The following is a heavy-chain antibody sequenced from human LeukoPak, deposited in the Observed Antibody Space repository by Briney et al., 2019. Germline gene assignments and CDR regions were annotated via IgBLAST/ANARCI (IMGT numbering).Heavy chain of an antibody. Sequence: PGGSLRLSCAASGFTFTNYNMNWVRQAPGKGLEWVSSISGTNSYIYYADSVKGRFTISRDNAKNSLYLQMNSLRVEDTAVYYCARIPNSANFPNWFDPWGQGTLVTVSS. J-gene: IGHJ5*02. CDR1: GFTFTNYN. V-gene: IGHV3-21*01. CDR2: ISGTNSYI. D-gene: IGHD4/OR15-4a*01. CDR3: ARIPNSANFPNWFDP.